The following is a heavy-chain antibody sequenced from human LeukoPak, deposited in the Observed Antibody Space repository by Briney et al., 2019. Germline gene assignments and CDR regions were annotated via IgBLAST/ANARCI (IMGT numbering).Heavy chain of an antibody. CDR2: IKDDGSDT. D-gene: IGHD6-13*01. V-gene: IGHV3-7*01. J-gene: IGHJ4*02. CDR3: AKSRYSSSWYSR. Sequence: GGSLRLSCAASGFTFSNSCMSWFRQAPGQRLEWVASIKDDGSDTYYLESVKGRFTISRDNAKTSLFLQMDGLRAEDTAVYYCAKSRYSSSWYSRWGQGTLVTVSS. CDR1: GFTFSNSC.